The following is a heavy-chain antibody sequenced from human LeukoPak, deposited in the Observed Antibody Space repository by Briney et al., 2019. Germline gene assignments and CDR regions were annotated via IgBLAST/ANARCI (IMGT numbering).Heavy chain of an antibody. CDR2: IIPIFGTA. CDR1: GGTFSSYA. D-gene: IGHD3-22*01. CDR3: ARGRYYYDSSAYPHFDY. Sequence: SVKVSCKASGGTFSSYAISWVRQAPGQGLEWMGGIIPIFGTANYAQKFQGRVTITTDESTSTAYMELSSLRSEDTAVYYCARGRYYYDSSAYPHFDYWGQGTLVTASS. V-gene: IGHV1-69*05. J-gene: IGHJ4*02.